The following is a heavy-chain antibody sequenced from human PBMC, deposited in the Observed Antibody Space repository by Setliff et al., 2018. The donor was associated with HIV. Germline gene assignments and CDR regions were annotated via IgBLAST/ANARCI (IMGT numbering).Heavy chain of an antibody. Sequence: ASVKVSCKASGYTFTSYAMHWVRQAPGQGLEWMGWISPGTGNTNYAQRLQGRVTMTTDTSKSTAYMELRSLRSEDTAVYYCARDRVFGVTFPVYCFDTWGQGTRVTVSS. V-gene: IGHV1-18*01. CDR2: ISPGTGNT. J-gene: IGHJ4*02. CDR3: ARDRVFGVTFPVYCFDT. D-gene: IGHD3-3*01. CDR1: GYTFTSYA.